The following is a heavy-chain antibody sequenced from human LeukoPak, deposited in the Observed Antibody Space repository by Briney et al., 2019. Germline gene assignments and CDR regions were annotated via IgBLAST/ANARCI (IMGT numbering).Heavy chain of an antibody. J-gene: IGHJ4*02. CDR2: INSDGSST. Sequence: PGGSLRLSCAASEFTFSSYWMHWVRQAPGKGLGWVSRINSDGSSTIHADSVKGRFTISRDNAKNTLYLQMNSLRAEDTAVYYCAREVYSSGWSSFDYWGQGTLVTVSS. CDR3: AREVYSSGWSSFDY. V-gene: IGHV3-74*01. CDR1: EFTFSSYW. D-gene: IGHD6-19*01.